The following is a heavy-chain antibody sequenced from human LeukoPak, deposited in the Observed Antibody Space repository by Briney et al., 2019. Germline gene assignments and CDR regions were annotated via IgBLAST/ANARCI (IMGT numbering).Heavy chain of an antibody. Sequence: ASVKVSCKASGYTFTSYGISWVRQAPGQGLEWMGWICAYNGNTNYAQKLQGRVTMTTDTSTSTAYMELRSLRSDDTAVYYCARQGVVAATSPNNWFDPWGQGTLVTVSS. V-gene: IGHV1-18*01. J-gene: IGHJ5*02. D-gene: IGHD2-15*01. CDR1: GYTFTSYG. CDR2: ICAYNGNT. CDR3: ARQGVVAATSPNNWFDP.